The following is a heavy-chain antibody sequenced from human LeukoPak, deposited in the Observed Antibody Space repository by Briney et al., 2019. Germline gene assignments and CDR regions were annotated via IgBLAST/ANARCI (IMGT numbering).Heavy chain of an antibody. CDR1: GFSFSTYG. D-gene: IGHD6-6*01. CDR2: IRYDGSNK. CDR3: AKLAYSSSSSVDY. V-gene: IGHV3-30*02. J-gene: IGHJ4*02. Sequence: GGSLRLSCAASGFSFSTYGMHWVRQAPGKGLEWVAFIRYDGSNKYYADSVKGRFTISRDNSKNTLYLQMNSLRAEDTAVYYCAKLAYSSSSSVDYWGQGTLVTVSS.